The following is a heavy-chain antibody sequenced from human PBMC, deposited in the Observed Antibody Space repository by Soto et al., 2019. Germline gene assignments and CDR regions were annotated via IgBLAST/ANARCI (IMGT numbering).Heavy chain of an antibody. D-gene: IGHD3-16*02. J-gene: IGHJ6*02. V-gene: IGHV1-69*12. CDR2: IIPIFGTA. CDR1: GGTFSSCA. CDR3: ARWSYRPNYYYYYGMDV. Sequence: QVQLVQSGAEVKKPGSSVKVSCKASGGTFSSCAISWVRQAPGQGLEWMGGIIPIFGTANYAQKFQGRVTITADESTSTAYMELSSLRSEDTAVYYCARWSYRPNYYYYYGMDVWGQGTTVTVSS.